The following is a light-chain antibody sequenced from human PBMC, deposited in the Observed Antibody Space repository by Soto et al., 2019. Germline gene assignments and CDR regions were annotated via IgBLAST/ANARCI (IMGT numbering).Light chain of an antibody. Sequence: QSVLTRPPSASGSPGQSVTISCTGTGSDIGGYNFVSWYQQHPGKVPKLIIYEVNKRPSGVPDRFSGSKSGNTASLTVSGLQADDEADYYCSSYAGTNNRYVFGTGTKLTVL. CDR1: GSDIGGYNF. CDR3: SSYAGTNNRYV. CDR2: EVN. J-gene: IGLJ1*01. V-gene: IGLV2-8*01.